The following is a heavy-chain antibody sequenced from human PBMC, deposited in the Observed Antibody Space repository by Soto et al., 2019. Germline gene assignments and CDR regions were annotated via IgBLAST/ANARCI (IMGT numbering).Heavy chain of an antibody. Sequence: EVQLVESGGGLVQPGGSLRLSCAASGFTFSSYEMNWVRQAPGKGLEWVSYISSSGSTIYYADSVKGRFTISRDNAKNSLYRQMNSLRAEDTAVYYCAREGYVSSGLSDYGMDVWGQGTTVTVSS. J-gene: IGHJ6*02. CDR2: ISSSGSTI. D-gene: IGHD3-22*01. CDR3: AREGYVSSGLSDYGMDV. CDR1: GFTFSSYE. V-gene: IGHV3-48*03.